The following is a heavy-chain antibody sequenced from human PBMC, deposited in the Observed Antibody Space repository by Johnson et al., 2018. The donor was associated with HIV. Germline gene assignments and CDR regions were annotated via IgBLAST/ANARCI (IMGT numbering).Heavy chain of an antibody. V-gene: IGHV3-30*04. CDR1: GFTFSSYA. J-gene: IGHJ3*02. Sequence: MQLVESGGGVVQPGRSLRLSCAASGFTFSSYAMHWVRQAPGKGLEWVAVISYAGSNKYYADSVKGRFTISRDNSKTTFYLQMNSLRPEDTAIYYCAKDWADQDVFDIWGQGAMVTVSS. D-gene: IGHD3-16*01. CDR2: ISYAGSNK. CDR3: AKDWADQDVFDI.